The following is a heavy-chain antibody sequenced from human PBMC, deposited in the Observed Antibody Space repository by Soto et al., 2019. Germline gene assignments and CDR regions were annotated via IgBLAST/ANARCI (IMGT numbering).Heavy chain of an antibody. V-gene: IGHV4-59*12. CDR1: GGSLSSYY. CDR2: IYYSAST. CDR3: GMTWGSTNAY. D-gene: IGHD3-16*01. Sequence: QVQLQESGPGLVKLSETLSLTCVVSGGSLSSYYWSWIRQPAGKGLEWIGYIYYSASTNYNPSLKSPVTISVDTSNTQFSLNLSSVPAAHTAVSYFGMTWGSTNAYWGRRTLVTVSS. J-gene: IGHJ4*02.